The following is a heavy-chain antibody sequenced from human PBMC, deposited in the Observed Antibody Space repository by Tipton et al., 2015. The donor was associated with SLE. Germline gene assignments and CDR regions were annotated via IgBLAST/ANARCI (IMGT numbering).Heavy chain of an antibody. J-gene: IGHJ4*02. CDR1: GYSFTNYW. D-gene: IGHD3-22*01. V-gene: IGHV5-10-1*01. CDR2: IDPSDSYA. Sequence: QLVQSGAEVKKPGESLKISCKGSGYSFTNYWISWVRQMPGKGLEWMGRIDPSDSYANYSLSFEGHVTISVDKSISTAYLQWNSLKASDTAMFYCARHRFDNSGYHYWGQGTLVTVSP. CDR3: ARHRFDNSGYHY.